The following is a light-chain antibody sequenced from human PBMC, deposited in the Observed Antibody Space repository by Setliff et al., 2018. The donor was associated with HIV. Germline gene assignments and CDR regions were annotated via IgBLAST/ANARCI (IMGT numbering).Light chain of an antibody. CDR1: SSNIGTGYD. CDR2: GNT. CDR3: QSYDSMLSYV. V-gene: IGLV1-40*01. Sequence: QSVLTQPPSVSGAPGQGVTISCTGSSSNIGTGYDVHWYQQLPGRAPKLLIYGNTNRPSGVPDRFSGSKSGTSASLAITGLQAEDEADYYCQSYDSMLSYVFGTGTKVTVL. J-gene: IGLJ1*01.